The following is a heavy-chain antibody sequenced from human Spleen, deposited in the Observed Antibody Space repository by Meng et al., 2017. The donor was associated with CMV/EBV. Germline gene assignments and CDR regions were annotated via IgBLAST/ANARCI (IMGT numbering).Heavy chain of an antibody. Sequence: QGEVQPCGAGLCMLSEAPSLIWSVYGGSFSGYDWSWIRQPPGKGLEWIGEINHSRSTNYNPSLKSRVTISVDTSKNQFSLKLSSVTAADTAVYYCARDYGDSGYYYYGMDVWGQGTTVTVSS. CDR1: GGSFSGYD. D-gene: IGHD4-17*01. V-gene: IGHV4-34*01. CDR3: ARDYGDSGYYYYGMDV. CDR2: INHSRST. J-gene: IGHJ6*02.